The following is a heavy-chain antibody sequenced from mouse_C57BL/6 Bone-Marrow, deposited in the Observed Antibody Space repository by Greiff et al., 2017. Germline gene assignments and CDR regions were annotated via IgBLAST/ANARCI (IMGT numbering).Heavy chain of an antibody. CDR1: GYTFTSYW. CDR3: ARDGSSYDWGSY. J-gene: IGHJ3*01. Sequence: VQLQQPGAELVMPGASVKLSCKASGYTFTSYWMHWVKQRPGQGLEWIGEIDPTDSYTNYNQKFKGKSTLTVDKSSSTAYMQLSSLTSEDSAVYYGARDGSSYDWGSYWGQGTLVTVSA. CDR2: IDPTDSYT. D-gene: IGHD1-1*01. V-gene: IGHV1-69*01.